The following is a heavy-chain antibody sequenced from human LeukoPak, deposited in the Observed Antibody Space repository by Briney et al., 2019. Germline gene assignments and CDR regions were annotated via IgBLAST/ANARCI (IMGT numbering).Heavy chain of an antibody. J-gene: IGHJ3*02. Sequence: GGSLRLSCAASGFTFSSYWMSWVRQAPGKGLEWVANIKQDGSEKYYVDSVKGRFTISRDNAKNSLYLQMNSLRAEDTAVYYCARVLSYYYDSSGYYFDAFDIWGQGTMVTVSS. CDR2: IKQDGSEK. D-gene: IGHD3-22*01. V-gene: IGHV3-7*01. CDR3: ARVLSYYYDSSGYYFDAFDI. CDR1: GFTFSSYW.